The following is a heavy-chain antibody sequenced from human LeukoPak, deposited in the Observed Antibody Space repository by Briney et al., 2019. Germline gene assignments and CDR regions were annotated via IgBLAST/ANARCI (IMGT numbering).Heavy chain of an antibody. CDR3: ARGGYRRTGPDY. CDR1: GFTVSGNY. D-gene: IGHD6-13*01. CDR2: VYSDSRT. J-gene: IGHJ4*02. Sequence: GGSLRLSCAASGFTVSGNYMNWVRQAPGKGLEWVSVVYSDSRTYYADSVKGRFTISRDNAKNSLYLQMNSLRAEDTAVYYCARGGYRRTGPDYWGQGTLVTVSS. V-gene: IGHV3-66*01.